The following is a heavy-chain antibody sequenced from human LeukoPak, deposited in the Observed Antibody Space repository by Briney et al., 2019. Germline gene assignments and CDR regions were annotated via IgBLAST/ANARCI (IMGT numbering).Heavy chain of an antibody. CDR2: TYYRSKWYN. V-gene: IGHV6-1*01. D-gene: IGHD6-13*01. CDR1: GDSVSSNSAA. CDR3: ARGRSSSWYVEFDY. J-gene: IGHJ4*02. Sequence: SQTLSLTCAISGDSVSSNSAAWIWIRQSPSRGLEWLGRTYYRSKWYNDYAVSVKSRITINPDTSKNQFSLQLNSVTPEDTAVYYCARGRSSSWYVEFDYWGQGTLVTVSS.